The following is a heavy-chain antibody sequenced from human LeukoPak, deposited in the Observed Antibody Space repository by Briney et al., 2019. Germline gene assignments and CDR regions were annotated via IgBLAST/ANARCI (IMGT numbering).Heavy chain of an antibody. CDR1: GFTFSSYA. CDR2: IGGGGDST. CDR3: ATPQLGYCSSSTCASDY. D-gene: IGHD2-2*01. V-gene: IGHV3-23*01. J-gene: IGHJ4*02. Sequence: GGSLRLSCAASGFTFSSYAMSWVRQAPGKALEWVSAIGGGGDSTFYTASVRGRFTISRDNSKNTLFLQMNSLRAEDTAVYYCATPQLGYCSSSTCASDYWGQGTLVTVSS.